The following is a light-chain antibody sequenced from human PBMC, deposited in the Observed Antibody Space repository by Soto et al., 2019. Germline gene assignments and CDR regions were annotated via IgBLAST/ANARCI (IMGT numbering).Light chain of an antibody. J-gene: IGKJ1*01. Sequence: AIQMTQSPSSLSASVGDRVTITCRASQGIRNDLGWYQQKPGKAPKLLIYGAFNLQSGVSSRFSGSGSGTDLTLTISSLQPEDFATYFCLQDYNYPRTFGQGTKVEIK. CDR2: GAF. CDR1: QGIRND. V-gene: IGKV1-6*01. CDR3: LQDYNYPRT.